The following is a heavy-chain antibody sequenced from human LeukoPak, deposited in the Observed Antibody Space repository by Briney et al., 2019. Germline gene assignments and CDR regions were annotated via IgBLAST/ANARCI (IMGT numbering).Heavy chain of an antibody. Sequence: PGGSLRLSCAAFGFTFSSYAMHWVRQAPGKGLEWVAVISYDGSNKYYADSVKGRFTISRDNSKNTLYLQMNSLRAEDTAVYYCARGGVVPAAPDYWGQGTLVTVSS. CDR3: ARGGVVPAAPDY. J-gene: IGHJ4*02. D-gene: IGHD2-2*01. V-gene: IGHV3-30*04. CDR2: ISYDGSNK. CDR1: GFTFSSYA.